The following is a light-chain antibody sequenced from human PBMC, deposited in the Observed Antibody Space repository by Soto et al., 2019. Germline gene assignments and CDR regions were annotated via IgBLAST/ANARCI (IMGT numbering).Light chain of an antibody. CDR1: RSDVGAYNY. Sequence: QSALTQPASVSGSPGQSIAISCTGTRSDVGAYNYVSWYQQHPGKAPKLMISEVTNRPSGVSDRFSGSKSGNTASLTISGLQAEDEADYYCCSYSGVTTVMFGGGTKVTVL. CDR2: EVT. CDR3: CSYSGVTTVM. J-gene: IGLJ3*02. V-gene: IGLV2-14*01.